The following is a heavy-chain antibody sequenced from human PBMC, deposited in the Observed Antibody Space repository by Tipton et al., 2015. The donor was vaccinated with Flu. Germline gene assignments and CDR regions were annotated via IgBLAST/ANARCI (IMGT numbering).Heavy chain of an antibody. CDR3: AKVKFGWVES. J-gene: IGHJ5*01. V-gene: IGHV4-39*07. CDR2: IYYTGYP. CDR1: DGSISSSSHY. Sequence: TLSLTCSVSDGSISSSSHYWGWIRQSPGRGLEWVGSIYYTGYPYHNLSLKSRLAMSIDTSKIQFSLRLSSMTAADTAVYYCAKVKFGWVESWAQGILVTVSS. D-gene: IGHD3-16*01.